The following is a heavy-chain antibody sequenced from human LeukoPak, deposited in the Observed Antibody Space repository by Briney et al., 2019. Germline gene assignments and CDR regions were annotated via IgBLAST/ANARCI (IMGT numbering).Heavy chain of an antibody. CDR1: GFTFSTDT. CDR2: IVVDSAKT. Sequence: SVKVSCKASGFTFSTDTIQWVRQARGQPLEWIGWIVVDSAKTNYAQKFQQRVTITRDMSTSTVYMELTSLTSEDTAVFYCAAGAADYYDSSLNWFDPWGQGTLVTVSS. CDR3: AAGAADYYDSSLNWFDP. D-gene: IGHD3-22*01. J-gene: IGHJ5*02. V-gene: IGHV1-58*02.